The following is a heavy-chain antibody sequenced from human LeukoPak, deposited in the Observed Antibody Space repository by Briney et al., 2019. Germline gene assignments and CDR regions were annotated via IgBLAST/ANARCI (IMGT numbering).Heavy chain of an antibody. CDR2: INDDETST. J-gene: IGHJ4*02. CDR3: ATTGSGSYYDY. D-gene: IGHD1-26*01. V-gene: IGHV3-74*01. Sequence: GGSLRLSCAASGFSFSSSWMHWVGKVPGKGLDWVSRINDDETSTTYAESVKGRFTISRDNAKNTLFLQMNSLRAEDTAVYYCATTGSGSYYDYWGQGTLVTVSS. CDR1: GFSFSSSW.